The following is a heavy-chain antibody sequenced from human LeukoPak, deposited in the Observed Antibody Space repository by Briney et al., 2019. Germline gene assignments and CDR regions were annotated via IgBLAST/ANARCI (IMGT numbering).Heavy chain of an antibody. D-gene: IGHD3-10*01. Sequence: GESLKISCKGSGYSFTSYWIGWVRQMPGKGLEWMGIIYPGDSDTRYSPSFQGQVTISADKSISTAYLQWSSLKPSDTAMYYCARRTVRGVIIDYFDYWGQGTLVTVSS. CDR1: GYSFTSYW. V-gene: IGHV5-51*01. CDR3: ARRTVRGVIIDYFDY. CDR2: IYPGDSDT. J-gene: IGHJ4*02.